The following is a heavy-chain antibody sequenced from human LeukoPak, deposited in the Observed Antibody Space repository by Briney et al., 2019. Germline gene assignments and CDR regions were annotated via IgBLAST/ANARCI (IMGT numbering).Heavy chain of an antibody. Sequence: GGSLRFSCAASGFTFSSHGMHWVRQAPGKGLEWVALIWYDGSKKNYADSVKGRFTISRDDSKSTLYLQINSLRAEDTAVYYCAKDLSYGSNWFDPWGQGTLVTVSS. V-gene: IGHV3-33*06. CDR2: IWYDGSKK. CDR1: GFTFSSHG. CDR3: AKDLSYGSNWFDP. J-gene: IGHJ5*02. D-gene: IGHD5-18*01.